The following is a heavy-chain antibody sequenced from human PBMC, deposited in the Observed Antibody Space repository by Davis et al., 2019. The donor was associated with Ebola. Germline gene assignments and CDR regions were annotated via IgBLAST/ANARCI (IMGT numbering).Heavy chain of an antibody. V-gene: IGHV1-69*04. Sequence: SVKVSCKASGGTFSSYAISWVRQAPGQGLEWMGRIIPILGIANYAQKFQGRVTMTRDTSTSTVYMELSSLRSEDTAVYYCAKDSGYYGNFDYWGQGTLVTVSS. J-gene: IGHJ4*02. CDR2: IIPILGIA. CDR1: GGTFSSYA. D-gene: IGHD3-10*01. CDR3: AKDSGYYGNFDY.